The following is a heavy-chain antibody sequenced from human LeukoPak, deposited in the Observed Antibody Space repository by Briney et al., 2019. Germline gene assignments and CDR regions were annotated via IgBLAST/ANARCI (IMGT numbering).Heavy chain of an antibody. D-gene: IGHD6-13*01. CDR3: AKDHSSWYPNWFDP. CDR2: ISGSGGST. Sequence: GGSLRLSCEASGFTFSSYAMGWFRRAPGKGREWVPAISGSGGSTYYADSVKGRFTISRDNSKNTLYLQMNSLRAEDTAVYYCAKDHSSWYPNWFDPWGQGTLVTVSS. CDR1: GFTFSSYA. V-gene: IGHV3-23*01. J-gene: IGHJ5*02.